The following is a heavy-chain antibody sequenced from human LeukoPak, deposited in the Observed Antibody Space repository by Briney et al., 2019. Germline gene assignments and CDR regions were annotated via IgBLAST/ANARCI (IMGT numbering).Heavy chain of an antibody. V-gene: IGHV4-39*07. CDR2: IYYSGRT. Sequence: SETLSLTCTVSGGSFSNTNYYWGWLRQPPGMGLEWLGSIYYSGRTYYNPSLESRVTISENTSKNLFSLKLSPMTPATPVYYCRTREKLVIRGSGIEYYMDVWGKGTTVTISS. J-gene: IGHJ6*03. CDR1: GGSFSNTNYY. D-gene: IGHD2-21*01. CDR3: RTREKLVIRGSGIEYYMDV.